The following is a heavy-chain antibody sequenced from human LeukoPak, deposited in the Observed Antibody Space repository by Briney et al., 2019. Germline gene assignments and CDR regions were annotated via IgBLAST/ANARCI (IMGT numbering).Heavy chain of an antibody. V-gene: IGHV4-39*07. CDR2: IYYSGST. CDR3: ARTSTVVTPGYFQR. D-gene: IGHD4-23*01. J-gene: IGHJ1*01. CDR1: GGSISSSSYY. Sequence: SETLSLTCTVSGGSISSSSYYWGWIRQPPGKGLEWIGSIYYSGSTYYNPSLKSRVTISVDTSKNQFSLKLISVTAADTAVYYCARTSTVVTPGYFQRWSQGTLVTVSS.